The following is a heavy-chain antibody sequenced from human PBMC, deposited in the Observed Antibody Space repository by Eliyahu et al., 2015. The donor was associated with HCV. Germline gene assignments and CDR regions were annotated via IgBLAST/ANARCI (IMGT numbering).Heavy chain of an antibody. V-gene: IGHV4-59*01. D-gene: IGHD6-19*01. CDR1: GGPITTYY. CDR3: ASGGGGIAVTGTGGWFDP. CDR2: IHYSGST. Sequence: QVQLQESGPGLVKPSETLSLTCTVSGGPITTYYWSWIRQPPGKGLEWIGWIHYSGSTNYNPSLKSRVTISVDTSKNQFSLNLTSVTAADTAMYYCASGGGGIAVTGTGGWFDPWGQGTLVTVSS. J-gene: IGHJ5*02.